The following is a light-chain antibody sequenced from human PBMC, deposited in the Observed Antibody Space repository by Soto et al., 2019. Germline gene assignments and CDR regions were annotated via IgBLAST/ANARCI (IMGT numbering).Light chain of an antibody. Sequence: DIQMTQSPSTLSASVGDRVTITCRASQSVSNWLAWYQQKPGRAPKLLIYMASSLESGVPSRFSGSGSGTEFTLTISSLQPDDFATYYCQQFNSGTFGQGTKVEIK. CDR1: QSVSNW. J-gene: IGKJ1*01. CDR3: QQFNSGT. V-gene: IGKV1-5*03. CDR2: MAS.